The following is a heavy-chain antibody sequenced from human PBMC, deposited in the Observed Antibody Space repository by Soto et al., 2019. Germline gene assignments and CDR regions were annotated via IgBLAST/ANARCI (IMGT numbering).Heavy chain of an antibody. J-gene: IGHJ3*02. CDR3: FSSGSPDAFDI. CDR1: GFTFSSYW. V-gene: IGHV3-74*01. CDR2: SNSDGSST. D-gene: IGHD3-22*01. Sequence: GSLRLSCAASGFTFSSYWMHWVRQAPGKGLVWVSRSNSDGSSTSYADSVKGRFTISRDNAKNTLYLQMNSLRAEDTAVYYCFSSGSPDAFDIWGQGTMVTVSS.